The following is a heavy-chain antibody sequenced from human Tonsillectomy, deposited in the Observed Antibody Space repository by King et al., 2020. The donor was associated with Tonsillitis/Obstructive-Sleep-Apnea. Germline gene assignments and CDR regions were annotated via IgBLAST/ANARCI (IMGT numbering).Heavy chain of an antibody. J-gene: IGHJ5*02. D-gene: IGHD4-11*01. CDR3: VKAPTYSNYVGWFDP. CDR2: ISWSSGSM. CDR1: GFTFDDYA. V-gene: IGHV3-9*01. Sequence: EVQLVESGGDLVQPGRSLRLSCAASGFTFDDYAMHWVRQAPGKGLEWVSGISWSSGSMGYADSVKGRFTISRDNAKKSLYLQMNSLRAEDTALYYCVKAPTYSNYVGWFDPWGQGTLVTVSS.